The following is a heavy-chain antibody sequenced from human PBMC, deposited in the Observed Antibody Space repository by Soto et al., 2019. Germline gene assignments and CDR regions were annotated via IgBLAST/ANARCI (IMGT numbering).Heavy chain of an antibody. D-gene: IGHD3-22*01. CDR2: IIPILGIA. J-gene: IGHJ3*02. Sequence: GASVKVSCKASGCTFSSNTISWVRQAPGQGLEWMGRIIPILGIANYAQKFQGRVTITRDTSASTAYMELSSLRSEDTAVYYCASRYTMIVVVPILADAFDIWGQGTMVTVSS. CDR3: ASRYTMIVVVPILADAFDI. V-gene: IGHV1-69*02. CDR1: GCTFSSNT.